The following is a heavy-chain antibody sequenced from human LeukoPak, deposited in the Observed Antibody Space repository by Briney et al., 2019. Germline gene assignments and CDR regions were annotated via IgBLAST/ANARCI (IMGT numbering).Heavy chain of an antibody. CDR3: ARDPYYGWGTSRFDLFDY. D-gene: IGHD3-10*01. V-gene: IGHV3-21*01. J-gene: IGHJ4*02. CDR1: GFTFSSYS. CDR2: ISSSSSYI. Sequence: GSLRLSCAASGFTFSSYSMNWVRQAPGKGLEWVSSISSSSSYIYYADSVKGRFTISRDNAKNSLYLQMNSLRAEDTAVYYCARDPYYGWGTSRFDLFDYWGQGTLVTVSS.